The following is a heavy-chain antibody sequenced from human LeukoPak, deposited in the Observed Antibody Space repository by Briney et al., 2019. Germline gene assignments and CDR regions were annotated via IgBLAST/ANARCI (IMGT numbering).Heavy chain of an antibody. J-gene: IGHJ4*02. CDR3: ARVDGDYGPFDY. V-gene: IGHV3-30*04. CDR2: ISYDGSNK. D-gene: IGHD4-17*01. CDR1: GFTFSGYA. Sequence: TGGSLRLSCAASGFTFSGYAMHWVRQAPGKGLEWVAVISYDGSNKYYADSVKGRFTISRDNSKNTLYLQMNSLRAEDTAVYYCARVDGDYGPFDYWGQGTLVTVSS.